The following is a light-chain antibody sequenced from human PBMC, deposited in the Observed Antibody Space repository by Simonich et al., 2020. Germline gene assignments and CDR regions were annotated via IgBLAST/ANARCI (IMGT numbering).Light chain of an antibody. CDR3: SSYAGSYTEV. CDR1: SSDVGGYNY. J-gene: IGLJ3*02. V-gene: IGLV2-14*03. CDR2: DVS. Sequence: QSALTQPASVSGSPGQSITISCTGTSSDVGGYNYVSWYQQHPGKAPKLMIYDVSNRPSGVSNRFSGSKSGNTASLTISGLQAEDEADYYCSSYAGSYTEVFGGGTKLTVL.